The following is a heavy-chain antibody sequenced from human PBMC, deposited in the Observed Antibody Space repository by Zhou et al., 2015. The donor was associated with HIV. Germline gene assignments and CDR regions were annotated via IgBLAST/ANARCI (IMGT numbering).Heavy chain of an antibody. CDR3: ARVSQDFSRRLGELSPGNY. D-gene: IGHD3-16*02. CDR1: GGTFSSYA. V-gene: IGHV1-69*01. J-gene: IGHJ4*02. CDR2: IIPIFGTA. Sequence: QVQLVQSGAEVKKPGSSVKVSCKASGGTFSSYAISWVRQAPGQGLEWMGGIIPIFGTANYAQKFQGRVTITADESTSTAYMELSSLRSEDTAVYYCARVSQDFSRRLGELSPGNYWGQGTLVTVSS.